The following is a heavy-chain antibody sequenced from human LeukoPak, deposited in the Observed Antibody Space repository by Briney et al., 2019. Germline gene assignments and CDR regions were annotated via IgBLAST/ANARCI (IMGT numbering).Heavy chain of an antibody. V-gene: IGHV3-21*04. J-gene: IGHJ4*02. CDR3: ARDLGYSS. Sequence: GGSLRLSCAASGFSFSTYNMNWVRQAPGQRLEWVSSITSGSSYIYYADSVKGRFTISRDNSKNTLYLQMNSLRAEDTAVYYCARDLGYSSWGQGTLVTVSS. CDR2: ITSGSSYI. D-gene: IGHD6-13*01. CDR1: GFSFSTYN.